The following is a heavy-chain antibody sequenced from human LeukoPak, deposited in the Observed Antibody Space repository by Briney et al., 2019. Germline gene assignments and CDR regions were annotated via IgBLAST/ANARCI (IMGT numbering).Heavy chain of an antibody. CDR2: ISGTGHHT. CDR1: GLTFSNYA. J-gene: IGHJ4*02. Sequence: GGSLRLSCTTSGLTFSNYAMTWVRQAPGKGLEWVSSISGTGHHTYYPDSVKGRFTISRDNSKNTLYLQMNSLRAEDTAIYYCAKPRAVGVNAFFDYWGQGTLVTVSS. CDR3: AKPRAVGVNAFFDY. V-gene: IGHV3-23*01.